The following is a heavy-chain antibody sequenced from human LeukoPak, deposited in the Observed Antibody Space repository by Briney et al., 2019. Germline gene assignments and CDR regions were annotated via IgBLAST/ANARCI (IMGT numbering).Heavy chain of an antibody. V-gene: IGHV4-34*01. Sequence: KPSETLSLTCAVYGGSFSGYYWSWIRQPPGKGLEWIGEINHSGSTNYNPSLKSRVTISVDTSKNQFSLKLSSVTAADTVVYYCARLTGYYFDYWGQGTLVTVSS. J-gene: IGHJ4*02. CDR1: GGSFSGYY. D-gene: IGHD7-27*01. CDR3: ARLTGYYFDY. CDR2: INHSGST.